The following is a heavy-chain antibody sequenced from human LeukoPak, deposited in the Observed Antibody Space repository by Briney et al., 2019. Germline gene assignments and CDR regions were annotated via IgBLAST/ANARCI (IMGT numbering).Heavy chain of an antibody. D-gene: IGHD5-12*01. V-gene: IGHV3-30-3*01. J-gene: IGHJ4*02. Sequence: GMSLRLSCAASGFTFSENNVHWVRQAPGKGLEWVALLSNDGNSYAYADSVKGRFTLSGDKSKTTLYLQMNSLRAEDTAVYYCARDRSGFYSVDYWGQGTLVTVSS. CDR3: ARDRSGFYSVDY. CDR2: LSNDGNSY. CDR1: GFTFSENN.